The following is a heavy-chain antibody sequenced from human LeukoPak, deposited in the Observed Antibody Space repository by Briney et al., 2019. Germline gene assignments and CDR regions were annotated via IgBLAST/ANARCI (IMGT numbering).Heavy chain of an antibody. V-gene: IGHV3-30*04. D-gene: IGHD5-12*01. J-gene: IGHJ4*02. CDR1: GFTFSSYA. CDR2: ISYDGSNK. CDR3: ARAVTTTSPFDY. Sequence: GRSLRLSCAASGFTFSSYAMHWVRQAPGKGLEWVAVISYDGSNKYYADSVKGRLTISRDNSKNTLYLQMNSLRAEGTAVYYCARAVTTTSPFDYWGQGTLVTVSS.